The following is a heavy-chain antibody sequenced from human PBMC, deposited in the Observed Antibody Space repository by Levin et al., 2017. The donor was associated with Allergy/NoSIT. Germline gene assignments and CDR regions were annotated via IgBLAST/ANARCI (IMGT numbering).Heavy chain of an antibody. J-gene: IGHJ4*02. V-gene: IGHV3-33*01. CDR3: ARDSQMGFDDY. Sequence: GGSLRLSCVASGFSFSNHAVHWVRQAPGKGLEWVAILWDDGSIEDYGDSVKGRFTASRDNSKNTVYLQLNSLRAEDTAVYYCARDSQMGFDDYWGQGTLVTVSS. CDR1: GFSFSNHA. CDR2: LWDDGSIE. D-gene: IGHD3-9*01.